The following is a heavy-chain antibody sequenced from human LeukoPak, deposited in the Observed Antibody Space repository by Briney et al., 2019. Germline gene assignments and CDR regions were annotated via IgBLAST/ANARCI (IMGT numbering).Heavy chain of an antibody. CDR3: ARDYNSIHAFDI. J-gene: IGHJ3*02. CDR2: ISSSGSDI. Sequence: PGGSLRLSCAASGFTFSNYEMNWVRQAPGKGLEWVSYISSSGSDISYADSVKGRFTISRDNAKNTLYLQMNSLGPEDTAVYYCARDYNSIHAFDIWGQGTMVTVS. V-gene: IGHV3-48*03. D-gene: IGHD5-24*01. CDR1: GFTFSNYE.